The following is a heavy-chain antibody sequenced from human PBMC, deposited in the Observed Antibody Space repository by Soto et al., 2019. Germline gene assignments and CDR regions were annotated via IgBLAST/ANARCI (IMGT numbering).Heavy chain of an antibody. J-gene: IGHJ4*02. D-gene: IGHD5-18*01. CDR3: IRDMKYSYYFEAGH. CDR1: GFTFGDSA. Sequence: EVHVVESGGGLVQPGQSLRLSCFASGFTFGDSAFSWVRQAPGKGLEWVGFIRTKTFGGTAEYAASVKGRFSSRDDSKSIAYLQMNSLKTEDTAVYYCIRDMKYSYYFEAGHWGQGTLVTVSS. CDR2: IRTKTFGGTA. V-gene: IGHV3-49*04.